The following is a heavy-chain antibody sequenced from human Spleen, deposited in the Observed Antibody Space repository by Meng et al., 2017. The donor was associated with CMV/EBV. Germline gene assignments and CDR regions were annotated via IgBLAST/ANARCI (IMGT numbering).Heavy chain of an antibody. V-gene: IGHV1-2*02. CDR2: IYPNSGGT. D-gene: IGHD7-27*01. CDR3: ARDNDWGPDY. Sequence: ASVKVSCKASGYTFTSYDINWVRQVTGQGLEWMGWIYPNSGGTHYAQKFQGRLTVTRDTSISTGYMELSSLGSDDTAVYYCARDNDWGPDYWGQGTLVTVSS. CDR1: GYTFTSYD. J-gene: IGHJ4*02.